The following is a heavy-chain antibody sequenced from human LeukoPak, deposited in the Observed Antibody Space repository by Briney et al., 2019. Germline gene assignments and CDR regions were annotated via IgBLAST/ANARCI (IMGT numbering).Heavy chain of an antibody. J-gene: IGHJ4*02. Sequence: GGSLRLSCAASGFTFSSYGIHWVRQAPGKGLEWVSFIRYDGSNKYYADSVKGRFTISRDNSKNTLCLQMNSLRAEDTAVYYCAKACYGDYCYFDYWGQGTLVTVSS. D-gene: IGHD4-17*01. CDR3: AKACYGDYCYFDY. V-gene: IGHV3-30*02. CDR2: IRYDGSNK. CDR1: GFTFSSYG.